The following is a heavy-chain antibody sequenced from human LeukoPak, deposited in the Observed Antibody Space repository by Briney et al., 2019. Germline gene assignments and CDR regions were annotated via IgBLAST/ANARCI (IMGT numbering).Heavy chain of an antibody. J-gene: IGHJ6*03. CDR3: ARVVGVVRESYYYYMDV. CDR2: ISSSSSTI. D-gene: IGHD3-10*01. CDR1: GSTFSSYS. Sequence: PGGSLRLSCAASGSTFSSYSMNWVRQAPGKGLEWVSYISSSSSTIYYADSVKGRFTISRDNAKNSLYLQMNSLRAEDTAVYYCARVVGVVRESYYYYMDVWGKGTTVTVSS. V-gene: IGHV3-48*04.